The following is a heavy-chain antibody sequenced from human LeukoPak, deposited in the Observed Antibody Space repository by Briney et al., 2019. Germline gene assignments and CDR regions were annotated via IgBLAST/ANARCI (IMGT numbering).Heavy chain of an antibody. Sequence: GGSLRLSCAASGFTFTDYAMSWVRQAPGKGLGWVSGISDSGRATYYTDSVKGRCTISRDNSKNTVSLQMDNVTPEDTAVYFCARHDSFIPFWGQGALVTVSS. J-gene: IGHJ4*02. CDR1: GFTFTDYA. CDR2: ISDSGRAT. D-gene: IGHD3-16*02. CDR3: ARHDSFIPF. V-gene: IGHV3-23*01.